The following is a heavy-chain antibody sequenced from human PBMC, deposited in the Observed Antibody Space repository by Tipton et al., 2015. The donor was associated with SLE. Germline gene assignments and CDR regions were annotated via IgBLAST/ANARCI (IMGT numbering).Heavy chain of an antibody. V-gene: IGHV3-66*02. CDR1: GFTVSSQS. D-gene: IGHD1-26*01. J-gene: IGHJ3*02. CDR3: AREGWDPRGAFDI. Sequence: SLRLSCAASGFTVSSQSMSWVRQAPGKGLEWVSVIYSGGSASFADSVKGRFTISRDNSKNTLYLQMNSLRTEDTAVYYCAREGWDPRGAFDIWGQGTMVTVSS. CDR2: IYSGGSA.